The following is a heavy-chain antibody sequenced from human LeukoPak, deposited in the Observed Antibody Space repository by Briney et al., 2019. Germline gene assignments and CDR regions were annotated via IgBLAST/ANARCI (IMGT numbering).Heavy chain of an antibody. Sequence: GGSLRLSCAASGFSFSSYEMNWVRQAPGKGLEWVAVISFDGTNKFYADSVKGRFTISRDNSKKTVYLQMNSLRAEDAAVYYCAKGGGTGYSSSWYSNWGQGTLVTVSS. D-gene: IGHD6-13*01. J-gene: IGHJ4*02. CDR3: AKGGGTGYSSSWYSN. CDR2: ISFDGTNK. CDR1: GFSFSSYE. V-gene: IGHV3-30*18.